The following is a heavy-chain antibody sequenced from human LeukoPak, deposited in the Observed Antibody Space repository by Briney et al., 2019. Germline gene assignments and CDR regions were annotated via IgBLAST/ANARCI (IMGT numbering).Heavy chain of an antibody. J-gene: IGHJ4*02. Sequence: GGSLRLSCVASGFPFSSYWMTWVRQAPGKGLEWVANIKQDGSKKSYVDSVKGRFTISRDNAKNSLYLQMNSLRAEDTAVYYCAREADGDYLPDYFDYWGQGTLVTVSS. V-gene: IGHV3-7*03. D-gene: IGHD4-17*01. CDR2: IKQDGSKK. CDR3: AREADGDYLPDYFDY. CDR1: GFPFSSYW.